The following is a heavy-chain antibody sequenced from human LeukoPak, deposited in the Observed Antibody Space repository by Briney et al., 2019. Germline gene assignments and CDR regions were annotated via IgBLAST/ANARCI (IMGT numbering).Heavy chain of an antibody. J-gene: IGHJ5*02. D-gene: IGHD3-22*01. CDR2: ISSSSSTI. V-gene: IGHV3-48*01. CDR1: GFTFSSYS. CDR3: AREGGYGQVAGFDP. Sequence: GGSLRLSCAASGFTFSSYSMNWVRQAPGKGLEWVSYISSSSSTIYYADSVKGRFTISRDNAKNSLYLQMNSLRAEDTAVYYCAREGGYGQVAGFDPWGQGTLVAVSS.